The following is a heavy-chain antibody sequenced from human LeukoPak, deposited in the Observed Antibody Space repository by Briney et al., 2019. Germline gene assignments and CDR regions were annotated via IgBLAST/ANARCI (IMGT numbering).Heavy chain of an antibody. CDR2: IIPIFGTA. Sequence: ASVKVSCKASGGTFSSYAISWVRQAPGQGVEWMGGIIPIFGTANYAQKFQGRVTITTDESTSTAYRELSSLRSEDTAVYYCARGSLRAARPTVAYYYYYCMDVWGKGTTVTVSS. V-gene: IGHV1-69*05. CDR3: ARGSLRAARPTVAYYYYYCMDV. J-gene: IGHJ6*03. CDR1: GGTFSSYA. D-gene: IGHD6-6*01.